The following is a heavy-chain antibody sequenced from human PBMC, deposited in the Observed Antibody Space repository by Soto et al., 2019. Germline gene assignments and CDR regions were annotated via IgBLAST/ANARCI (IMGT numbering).Heavy chain of an antibody. CDR3: ARQKAWTGEWLSLYAPGMDV. V-gene: IGHV3-11*01. Sequence: QVQLVESGGGLVKPGGSLRLSCAASGFTFSDYYMSWIRQAPGKGLEWVSYISSSGSIIYYADSVKGRFTISRDNAKNSLYLKMNSLRAEDTAVYYCARQKAWTGEWLSLYAPGMDVWAKGPRSPSP. D-gene: IGHD3-22*01. CDR1: GFTFSDYY. J-gene: IGHJ6*02. CDR2: ISSSGSII.